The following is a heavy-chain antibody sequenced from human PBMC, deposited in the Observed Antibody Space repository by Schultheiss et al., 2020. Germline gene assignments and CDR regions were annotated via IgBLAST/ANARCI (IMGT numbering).Heavy chain of an antibody. J-gene: IGHJ4*02. V-gene: IGHV4-61*02. Sequence: SQTLSLTCTVSGGSISCGSYYWSWIRQPAGKGLEWIGRIYTSGSTNYNPSLKSRVTISVDTSKNQLSLKLSSVTAADTAVYYCVRHRAVAGTHYWGQGTLVTVSS. CDR1: GGSISCGSYY. CDR3: VRHRAVAGTHY. CDR2: IYTSGST. D-gene: IGHD6-19*01.